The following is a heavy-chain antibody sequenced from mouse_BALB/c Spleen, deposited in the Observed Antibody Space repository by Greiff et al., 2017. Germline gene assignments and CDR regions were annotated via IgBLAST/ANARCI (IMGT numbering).Heavy chain of an antibody. V-gene: IGHV2-9*02. CDR2: IWAGGST. J-gene: IGHJ2*01. Sequence: VQLQESGPGLVAPSQSLSITCTVSGFSLTSYGVHWVRQPPGKGLEWLGVIWAGGSTNYNSALMSRLSISKDNSKSQVFLKMNSLQTDDTAMYYCARDDGYTWDYWGQGTTLTVSS. CDR1: GFSLTSYG. CDR3: ARDDGYTWDY. D-gene: IGHD1-2*01.